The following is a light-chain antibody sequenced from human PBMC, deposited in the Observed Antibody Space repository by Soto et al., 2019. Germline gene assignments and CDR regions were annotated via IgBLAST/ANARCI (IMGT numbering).Light chain of an antibody. J-gene: IGLJ3*02. CDR3: TSWDDSLSAWV. CDR2: RNK. Sequence: QSSLIHPPSSSGTPGQRVTISCSGSTANIEANYVYWYQQFPGTAPKLLIYRNKERPSGVPDRFPGSKSGTSASLAVSGLRSEDEADYFCTSWDDSLSAWVFGGGTKVTVL. CDR1: TANIEANY. V-gene: IGLV1-47*01.